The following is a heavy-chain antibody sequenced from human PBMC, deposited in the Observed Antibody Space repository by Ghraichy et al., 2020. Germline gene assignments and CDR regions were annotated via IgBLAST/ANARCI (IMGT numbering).Heavy chain of an antibody. D-gene: IGHD3-10*01. CDR1: GFTFNSNW. J-gene: IGHJ4*02. CDR2: VNNDGSDT. V-gene: IGHV3-74*01. CDR3: VREPAHVPELFDY. Sequence: GGSLRLSCAASGFTFNSNWMHWVRQAPGKGLVWVSRVNNDGSDTSYADSVKGRFTISRDNAKNTLYLQMNSLRAEDTAVYYCVREPAHVPELFDYWGQGSLVTVS.